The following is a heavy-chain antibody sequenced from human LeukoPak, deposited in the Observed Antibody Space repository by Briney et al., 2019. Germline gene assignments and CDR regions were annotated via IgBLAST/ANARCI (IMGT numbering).Heavy chain of an antibody. V-gene: IGHV3-74*01. D-gene: IGHD1-26*01. CDR1: GFTFSNYW. Sequence: PGGSLRLSCAASGFTFSNYWLHWFRQAPGKGLVWVSRINSDGSITSYADSVEGRFTISRDNAKNTLYLQMNSLRAEDTAVYYCARGRVGPTLFDCWGQGTLVTVSS. CDR3: ARGRVGPTLFDC. CDR2: INSDGSIT. J-gene: IGHJ4*02.